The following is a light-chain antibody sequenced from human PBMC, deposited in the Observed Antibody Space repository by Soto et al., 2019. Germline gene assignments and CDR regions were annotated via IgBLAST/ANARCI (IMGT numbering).Light chain of an antibody. Sequence: QSVLTQPASVSGSPGQSITISCTGSNSDIGNYNIVSWYQQHPDKAPQLIIYEVTKRPSGVSNRFSGSKSGNTASLTISGLQAADKADYFCKSYAGSNTYVFGSGTKVTVL. CDR2: EVT. CDR3: KSYAGSNTYV. V-gene: IGLV2-23*02. CDR1: NSDIGNYNI. J-gene: IGLJ1*01.